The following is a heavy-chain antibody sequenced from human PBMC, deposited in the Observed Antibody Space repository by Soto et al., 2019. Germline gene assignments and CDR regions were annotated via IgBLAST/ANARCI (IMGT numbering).Heavy chain of an antibody. CDR1: GFILNNXX. D-gene: IGHD7-27*01. J-gene: IGHJ3*01. CDR3: VKRGRNWGAFDF. V-gene: IGHV3-23*01. CDR2: IGGTDGDSDGVP. Sequence: VQLLESGGDLVXXXXXXXXSCVASGFILNNXXMSWVRQAPGKGLEWVSTIGGTDGDSDGVPWYEDSVKGRFTISRDSSANTLFLHMDNLRAEDSALCYCVKRGRNWGAFDFWGQGTTVVVSS.